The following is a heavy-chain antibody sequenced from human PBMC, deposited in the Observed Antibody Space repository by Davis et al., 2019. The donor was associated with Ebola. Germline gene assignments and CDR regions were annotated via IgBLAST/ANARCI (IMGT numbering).Heavy chain of an antibody. J-gene: IGHJ4*02. D-gene: IGHD2-2*01. CDR1: GFTFSSYA. V-gene: IGHV3-23*01. CDR3: AKDQYQLLTPFDY. CDR2: ISGSGGST. Sequence: GESLKISCAASGFTFSSYAISWVRQAPGKGLEWVSAISGSGGSTYYADSVKGRFTISRDNSKNTLYLQMNSLRAEDTAVYYCAKDQYQLLTPFDYWGQGTLVTVSS.